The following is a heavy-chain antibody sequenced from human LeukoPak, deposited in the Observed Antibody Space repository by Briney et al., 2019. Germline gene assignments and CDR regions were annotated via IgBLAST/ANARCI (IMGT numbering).Heavy chain of an antibody. D-gene: IGHD3-10*01. CDR3: ARGYGSGSYPSDY. V-gene: IGHV4-4*07. J-gene: IGHJ4*02. CDR2: IYSSGST. CDR1: GGSISGYY. Sequence: ETLSLTCAVSGGSISGYYWTWIRQPAGKGLEWIGRIYSSGSTKYNASLKSRVTMSVDTPKNQFSLNLSSVTAADTAVYYCARGYGSGSYPSDYWGQGTLLTVSS.